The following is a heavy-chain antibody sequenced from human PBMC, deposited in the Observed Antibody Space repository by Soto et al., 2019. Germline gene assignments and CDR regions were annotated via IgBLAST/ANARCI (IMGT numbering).Heavy chain of an antibody. Sequence: GGSLRLSCVGSGFSFSDYSMNWVRQAPVKGLQWVSYISSSSDKTYYADSVKGRFTVSRDNAKNALFLQMNSLRDDDTATYFCARLPKGSLVTAWGQGTRVTVSS. J-gene: IGHJ4*02. V-gene: IGHV3-48*02. CDR1: GFSFSDYS. D-gene: IGHD2-21*02. CDR3: ARLPKGSLVTA. CDR2: ISSSSDKT.